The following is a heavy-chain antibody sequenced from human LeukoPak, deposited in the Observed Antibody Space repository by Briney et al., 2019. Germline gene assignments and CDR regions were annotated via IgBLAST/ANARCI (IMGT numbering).Heavy chain of an antibody. CDR1: GFTFDDYA. Sequence: GGSLRLSCAASGFTFDDYAMHWVRQAPGKVLEWVSGISWNSGSIGYADSVKGRFTISRDNAKNSLYLQMNSLRAEDTAVYYCAKDRGYSYGLWSDYWGQGALVTVSS. J-gene: IGHJ4*02. V-gene: IGHV3-9*01. CDR3: AKDRGYSYGLWSDY. CDR2: ISWNSGSI. D-gene: IGHD5-18*01.